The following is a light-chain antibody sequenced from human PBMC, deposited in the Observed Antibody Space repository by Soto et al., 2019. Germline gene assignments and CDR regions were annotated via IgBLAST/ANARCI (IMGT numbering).Light chain of an antibody. CDR3: SSYAGSNIFV. CDR1: SSDVGGYNF. CDR2: EVS. J-gene: IGLJ1*01. V-gene: IGLV2-8*01. Sequence: QSALTQPPSASGSPGQSVTISCTGTSSDVGGYNFVAWYQQHPGKAPKLMISEVSKRPSGVPDRFSGSKSGNSASLTVSGPQAEDEADYYCSSYAGSNIFVFGTGTKLTVL.